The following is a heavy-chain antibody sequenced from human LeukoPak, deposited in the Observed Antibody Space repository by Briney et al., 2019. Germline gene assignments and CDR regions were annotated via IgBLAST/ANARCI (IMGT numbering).Heavy chain of an antibody. J-gene: IGHJ4*02. CDR3: ARDESSRDDSGGYHY. CDR1: GDTINPYH. V-gene: IGHV4-4*07. Sequence: PSKTLSLTCTVSGDTINPYHWTWIRQTAGRGLEWIGRVHMSGSTNYNPSLWSRVAISMDNSKNQFSLKVNSVTAADTGVYYCARDESSRDDSGGYHYWGQGTLVTVSS. D-gene: IGHD3-22*01. CDR2: VHMSGST.